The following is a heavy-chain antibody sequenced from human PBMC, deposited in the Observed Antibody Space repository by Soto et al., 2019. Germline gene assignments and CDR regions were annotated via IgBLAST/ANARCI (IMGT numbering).Heavy chain of an antibody. CDR1: GFTFSSYG. V-gene: IGHV3-33*01. CDR2: IWYDGSNT. Sequence: QEQLVESGGGVVQPGRSLRLSCAASGFTFSSYGMHWVRQAPGKGLEWVAVIWYDGSNTYYADSVKGRFTISRDNSKNTLYLKMNSLRAEDTAVYYCARDWAGAGDCWGQGTLVTVSS. D-gene: IGHD3-10*01. J-gene: IGHJ4*02. CDR3: ARDWAGAGDC.